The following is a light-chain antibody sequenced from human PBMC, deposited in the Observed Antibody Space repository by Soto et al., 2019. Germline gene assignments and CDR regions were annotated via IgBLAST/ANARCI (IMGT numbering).Light chain of an antibody. V-gene: IGKV3-11*01. CDR2: DAS. Sequence: EIVMTQSPATLSVSPGERATLSCSASQSVSSDLAWYQQKPGQAPRLFIYDASNRATGIPARFRGSGSGTDFTLTINSLEPEDFAVYYCQQRSNWPLTFGQGTRLEIK. J-gene: IGKJ5*01. CDR1: QSVSSD. CDR3: QQRSNWPLT.